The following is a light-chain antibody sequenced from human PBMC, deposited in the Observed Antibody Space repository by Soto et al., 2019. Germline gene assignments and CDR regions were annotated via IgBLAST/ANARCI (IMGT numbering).Light chain of an antibody. V-gene: IGLV1-44*01. J-gene: IGLJ2*01. CDR1: SSNIGSNT. Sequence: QSVLTQPPSASGTPGQRVTISCSGSSSNIGSNTVNWYQQLPGTAPKLLIYSNNQRPSGVPDRFSGSKSGTSASLAISGLQSEDETDYYCAAWDDRLNGVIFGGGTMLTVL. CDR2: SNN. CDR3: AAWDDRLNGVI.